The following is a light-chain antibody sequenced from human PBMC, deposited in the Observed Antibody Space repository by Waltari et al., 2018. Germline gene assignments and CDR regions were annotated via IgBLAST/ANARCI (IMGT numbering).Light chain of an antibody. J-gene: IGKJ2*01. V-gene: IGKV2-28*01. CDR1: QSLLQSNGHNY. CDR3: MQALQTPDT. Sequence: DIVMTQSPLSLPVTPGEPASISCRSSQSLLQSNGHNYLEWYLQRPGQSPQLLIFLGSNRASGVPDRFSGSGSGTDFTLKISRVEAEDVGVYYCMQALQTPDTFGQGTKLEIK. CDR2: LGS.